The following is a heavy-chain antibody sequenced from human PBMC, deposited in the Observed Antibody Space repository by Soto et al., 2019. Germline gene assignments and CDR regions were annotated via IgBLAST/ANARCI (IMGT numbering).Heavy chain of an antibody. CDR1: GYTFTGYY. CDR2: INPNSGGT. J-gene: IGHJ4*02. Sequence: VASVKVSCKASGYTFTGYYMHWVRQAPGQGLEWMGWINPNSGGTNYAQKFQGWVTMTRDTSISTAYMELSRLRSDDTAVYYCARVGYSSGWYVIDYWGQGTLVTVSS. D-gene: IGHD6-19*01. CDR3: ARVGYSSGWYVIDY. V-gene: IGHV1-2*04.